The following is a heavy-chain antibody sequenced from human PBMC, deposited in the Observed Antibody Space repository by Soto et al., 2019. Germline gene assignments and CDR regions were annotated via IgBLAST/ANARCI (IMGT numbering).Heavy chain of an antibody. CDR3: ASPRQGNYDFLSGYYALDY. J-gene: IGHJ4*02. V-gene: IGHV4-4*07. CDR2: IYTRGGT. Sequence: SETLSLTCTVSGGSLSNFYWSWVRQPAGKVLEWIGGIYTRGGTNYNPSPKSRGTMSVDPSKSQFSLNLRSVTAADAAVYYCASPRQGNYDFLSGYYALDYWGPGTLVNVSS. D-gene: IGHD3-3*01. CDR1: GGSLSNFY.